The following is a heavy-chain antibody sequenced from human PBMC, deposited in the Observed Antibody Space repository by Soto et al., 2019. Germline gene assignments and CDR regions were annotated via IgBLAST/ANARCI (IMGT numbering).Heavy chain of an antibody. D-gene: IGHD3-16*01. CDR1: VFSFSDYA. Sequence: PGGSLRLSCKASVFSFSDYAMSWFRQTPGGGLEWVCLVRSKVYGGTTDYAASVRGRFTISRDDSKSIAYLQMNSLKPDDTAVYYCAGDGVEITGFDSLYYGLDVWGPGTTVTVSS. CDR2: VRSKVYGGTT. V-gene: IGHV3-49*03. CDR3: AGDGVEITGFDSLYYGLDV. J-gene: IGHJ6*02.